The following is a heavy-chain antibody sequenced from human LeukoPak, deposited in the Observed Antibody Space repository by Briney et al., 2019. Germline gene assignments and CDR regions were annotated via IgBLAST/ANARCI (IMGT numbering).Heavy chain of an antibody. J-gene: IGHJ5*02. D-gene: IGHD3-10*01. CDR3: ARVRVGYGSGRILNWFDP. CDR1: GGSFSGYY. Sequence: PSETLSLTCAVYGGSFSGYYWSWIRQPPGKGLEWIGEINHSGSTNYNPSLKSRVTISVDTSKNQFSLKLSSVTAADTAVYYCARVRVGYGSGRILNWFDPWGQGTLVTVSS. CDR2: INHSGST. V-gene: IGHV4-34*01.